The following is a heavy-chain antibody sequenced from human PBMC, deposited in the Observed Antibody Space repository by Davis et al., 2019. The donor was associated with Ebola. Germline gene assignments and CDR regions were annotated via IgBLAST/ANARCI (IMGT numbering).Heavy chain of an antibody. CDR2: IHHSGST. J-gene: IGHJ3*01. D-gene: IGHD3-22*01. Sequence: SETLSLTCAVSSYSISSGYYWGWIRQPPGKVLEWIGSIHHSGSTYYNPSLKSRVTISVDTSKNQFSLHLNSVTAADTAVYYCARDRSDTSAFAVWGQGTMVTVSS. CDR1: SYSISSGYY. CDR3: ARDRSDTSAFAV. V-gene: IGHV4-38-2*02.